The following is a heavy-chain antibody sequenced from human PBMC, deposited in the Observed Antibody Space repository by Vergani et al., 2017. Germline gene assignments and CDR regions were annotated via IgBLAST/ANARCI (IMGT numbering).Heavy chain of an antibody. J-gene: IGHJ4*02. D-gene: IGHD3-22*01. Sequence: EVQLLESGGNLVQPGGSLRLSCAASGFTFTNFAMTWVRQAPGEGLEWVSGISWNSGSIGYADSVKGRFTISRDNAKNSLYLQMNSLRAEDTALYYCAKDXGYSGRGDSSGFDYWGQGTLVTVSS. V-gene: IGHV3-9*01. CDR2: ISWNSGSI. CDR1: GFTFTNFA. CDR3: AKDXGYSGRGDSSGFDY.